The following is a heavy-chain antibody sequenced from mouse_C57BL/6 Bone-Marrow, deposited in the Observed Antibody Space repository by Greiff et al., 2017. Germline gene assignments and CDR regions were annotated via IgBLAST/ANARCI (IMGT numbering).Heavy chain of an antibody. CDR1: GYTFTSYW. J-gene: IGHJ1*03. D-gene: IGHD1-1*01. V-gene: IGHV1-72*01. Sequence: QVQLKQPGAELVKPGASVKLSCKASGYTFTSYWMHWVKQRPGRGLEWIGRIDPNSGGTKYNEKFKSKATLTVDKPSSTAYMQLSSLTSEDSAVYYCATQIITTVVGRYFDVWGTGTTVTVSS. CDR3: ATQIITTVVGRYFDV. CDR2: IDPNSGGT.